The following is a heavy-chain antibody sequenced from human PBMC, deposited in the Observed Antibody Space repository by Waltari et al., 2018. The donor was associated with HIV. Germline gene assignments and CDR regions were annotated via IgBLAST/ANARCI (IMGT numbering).Heavy chain of an antibody. Sequence: QVQLVQSGAEVKKPEASVTVSCKASGYTLFGYYIYWVRQDPGRGLEWMGWIDPNSGDTNYAQKFQGRVTMTRDTSISTAYMELSRLRPDDTAVYYCARTYYYDSSGYYAPWGQGTLVTVSS. CDR3: ARTYYYDSSGYYAP. V-gene: IGHV1-2*02. CDR2: IDPNSGDT. D-gene: IGHD3-22*01. CDR1: GYTLFGYY. J-gene: IGHJ5*02.